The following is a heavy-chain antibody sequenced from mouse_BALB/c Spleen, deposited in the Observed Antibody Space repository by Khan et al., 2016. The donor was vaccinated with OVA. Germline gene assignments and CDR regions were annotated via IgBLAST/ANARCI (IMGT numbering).Heavy chain of an antibody. D-gene: IGHD1-2*01. Sequence: EVQLQESGPGLVKPSQSLSLTCTVTGYSITSGYGWNWIRQFPGNKLEWMGYISYSGSTNYNPSLKSRIFLTRDTSKKQFFLQLNSVTTEDTATYSCARTARIKYWGQGTTLTVSS. V-gene: IGHV3-2*02. J-gene: IGHJ2*01. CDR3: ARTARIKY. CDR1: GYSITSGYG. CDR2: ISYSGST.